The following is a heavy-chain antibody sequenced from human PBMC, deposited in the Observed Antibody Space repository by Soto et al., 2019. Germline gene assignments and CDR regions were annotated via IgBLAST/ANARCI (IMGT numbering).Heavy chain of an antibody. Sequence: GGSLRLSCVGSGFTFGSYEMHWVRQAPGKGLEWVTLTSYDGGYSYYADSVKGRFTMSRDNSKSLMYLQMNSLRTEDTAVYYCVRRSTVSYYAVDVWGQGTTVTVSS. CDR2: TSYDGGYS. CDR1: GFTFGSYE. CDR3: VRRSTVSYYAVDV. D-gene: IGHD4-17*01. V-gene: IGHV3-30*01. J-gene: IGHJ6*02.